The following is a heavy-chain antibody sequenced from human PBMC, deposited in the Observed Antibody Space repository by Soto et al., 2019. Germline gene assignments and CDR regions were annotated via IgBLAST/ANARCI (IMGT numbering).Heavy chain of an antibody. J-gene: IGHJ6*02. CDR3: AVVATMVRGALHGMDV. V-gene: IGHV5-10-1*01. CDR1: GYSFTSYW. CDR2: IDPSDSYT. Sequence: PGESLKISCKGSGYSFTSYWISWVRQMPGKGLEWMGRIDPSDSYTNYSPSFQGHVTISADKSISTAYLQWSSLKASDTAMYYCAVVATMVRGALHGMDVWGQGTTVTVSS. D-gene: IGHD3-10*01.